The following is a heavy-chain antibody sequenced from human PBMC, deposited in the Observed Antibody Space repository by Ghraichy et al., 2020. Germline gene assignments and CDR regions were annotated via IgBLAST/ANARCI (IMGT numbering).Heavy chain of an antibody. D-gene: IGHD3-10*01. CDR3: ARGGTMVRGVIASDYYGMDV. J-gene: IGHJ6*02. Sequence: SETLSLTCAVYGGSFSGYYWSWIRQPPGKGLEWIGEINHSGSTNYNPSLKSRVTISVDTSKNQFSLKLSSVTAADTAVYYCARGGTMVRGVIASDYYGMDVWGQGTTVTVSS. CDR1: GGSFSGYY. CDR2: INHSGST. V-gene: IGHV4-34*01.